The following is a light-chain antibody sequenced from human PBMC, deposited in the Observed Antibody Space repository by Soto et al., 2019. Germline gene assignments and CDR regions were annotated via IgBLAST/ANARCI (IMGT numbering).Light chain of an antibody. J-gene: IGKJ1*01. CDR2: GAS. CDR3: QPYNNWPRT. CDR1: QSVSSSY. Sequence: VFKQNTYTLSVSRPERATLSAEVSQSVSSSYLAWYQQQPGQAPRLLIYGASSRATGIPDRFSGSGSGTDFTLTISRLEPEDFAVYDCQPYNNWPRTFGQGTKV. V-gene: IGKV3-20*01.